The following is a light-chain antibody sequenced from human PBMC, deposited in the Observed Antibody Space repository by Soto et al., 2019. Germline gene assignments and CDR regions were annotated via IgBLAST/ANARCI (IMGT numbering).Light chain of an antibody. J-gene: IGKJ1*01. Sequence: DIQVTQSPSSLSASVGDRVTITCRASQSISSYLNWYRQKPGRAPNLLIYAASKLQSGVPSRFSGSGSGTDFTLTISSLQPGDVAIYYCHQSYRAPWTFGQGTKVEIK. V-gene: IGKV1-39*01. CDR2: AAS. CDR3: HQSYRAPWT. CDR1: QSISSY.